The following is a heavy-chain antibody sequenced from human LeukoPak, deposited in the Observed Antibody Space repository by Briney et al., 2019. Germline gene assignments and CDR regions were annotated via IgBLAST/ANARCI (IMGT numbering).Heavy chain of an antibody. CDR2: IYPANSDT. J-gene: IGHJ1*01. Sequence: GESLKISCKGFGYSFTSYWIGWVRQMPGKGLEWMAIIYPANSDTRYSPSFQGQVTISADKSISTAYLQWSSLKASDTAMYYCARPACSSTSCYLYFQYWGQGTLVTVSS. CDR3: ARPACSSTSCYLYFQY. D-gene: IGHD2-2*01. CDR1: GYSFTSYW. V-gene: IGHV5-51*01.